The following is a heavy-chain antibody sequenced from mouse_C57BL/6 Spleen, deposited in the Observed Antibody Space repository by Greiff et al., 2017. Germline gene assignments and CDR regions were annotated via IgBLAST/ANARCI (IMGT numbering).Heavy chain of an antibody. J-gene: IGHJ4*01. D-gene: IGHD2-2*01. CDR2: INYDGSST. V-gene: IGHV5-16*01. CDR1: GFTFSDYY. Sequence: EVHLVESEGGLVQPGSSMKLSCTASGFTFSDYYMAWVRQVPEKGLEWVANINYDGSSTYYLDSLKSRFIISRDNAKNILYLQMSSLKSEDTATYYCARGGVGLQAMDYWGQGTSVTVSS. CDR3: ARGGVGLQAMDY.